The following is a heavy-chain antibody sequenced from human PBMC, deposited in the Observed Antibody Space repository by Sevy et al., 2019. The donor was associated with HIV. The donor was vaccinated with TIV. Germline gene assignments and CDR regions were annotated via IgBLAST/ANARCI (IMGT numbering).Heavy chain of an antibody. CDR1: GFTFSSYS. D-gene: IGHD3-22*01. CDR2: ISSSSSTI. J-gene: IGHJ4*02. CDR3: ARVVWGYSDY. V-gene: IGHV3-48*01. Sequence: GGSLRLSCAASGFTFSSYSMNWVRQAPGKGLEWDSYISSSSSTIYYADSVKSRFTISRDNAKNSLYLQMNSLRAEDTAVSYCARVVWGYSDYWGQGTLVTVSS.